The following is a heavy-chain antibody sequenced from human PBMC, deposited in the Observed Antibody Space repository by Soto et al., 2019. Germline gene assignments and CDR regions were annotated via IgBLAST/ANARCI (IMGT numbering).Heavy chain of an antibody. CDR1: GFTFSTYA. CDR3: AKDHYDSSGYYPHDY. CDR2: ISHRDGSA. D-gene: IGHD3-22*01. Sequence: GGSLRLSCAASGFTFSTYAMSWVRQAPGKGLEWVSTISHRDGSASYADSVRGRFTISRDISKNTLYLQMNSLRADDTAVYYCAKDHYDSSGYYPHDYWGQGTLVTVS. J-gene: IGHJ4*02. V-gene: IGHV3-23*01.